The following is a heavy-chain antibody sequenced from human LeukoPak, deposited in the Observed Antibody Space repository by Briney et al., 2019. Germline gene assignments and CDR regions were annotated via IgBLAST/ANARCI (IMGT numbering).Heavy chain of an antibody. D-gene: IGHD3-3*01. CDR3: ARERQNKDFWSGGDY. J-gene: IGHJ4*02. CDR2: INPSGGST. CDR1: GYTFTSYY. V-gene: IGHV1-46*01. Sequence: ASVKVPCKASGYTFTSYYMHWVRQAPGQGLEWMGIINPSGGSTSYAQKFQGRVTMTRDTSTSTVYMELSSLRPEDTAVYYCARERQNKDFWSGGDYWGQGTLVTVSS.